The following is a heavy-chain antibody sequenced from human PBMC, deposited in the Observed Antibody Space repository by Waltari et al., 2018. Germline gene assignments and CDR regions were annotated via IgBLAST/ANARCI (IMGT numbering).Heavy chain of an antibody. CDR3: AKVGVGLTTWYPFDV. J-gene: IGHJ3*01. D-gene: IGHD1-1*01. CDR2: IRYDASYI. Sequence: QVHLGESGGGVVHPGGSLSLSCAASGFTFSDYGMPWVRQAQGKGLEWVAFIRYDASYIYYRDPVKGRFTISRDNSKNTLFLQMSSLRPEDTAVYYCAKVGVGLTTWYPFDVWGQGTMVTVSS. CDR1: GFTFSDYG. V-gene: IGHV3-30*02.